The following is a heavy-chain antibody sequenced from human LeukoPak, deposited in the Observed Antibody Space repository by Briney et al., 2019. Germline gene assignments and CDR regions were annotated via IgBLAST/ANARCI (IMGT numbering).Heavy chain of an antibody. D-gene: IGHD1-26*01. CDR2: IYYSGST. V-gene: IGHV4-30-4*08. J-gene: IGHJ4*02. Sequence: SSQTLSLTCTVSGGSISSGYYYWGWSRQPPGRGLEWVGYIYYSGSTYYNPPLKSRVTISVDTSKNQCSLKLSSVAAADTAVYYCARATWELLHFDYWGQGTGVTGSS. CDR3: ARATWELLHFDY. CDR1: GGSISSGYYY.